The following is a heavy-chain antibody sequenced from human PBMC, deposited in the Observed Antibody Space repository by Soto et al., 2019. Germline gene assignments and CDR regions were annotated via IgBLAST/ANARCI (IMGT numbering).Heavy chain of an antibody. CDR1: GGSVSSGRYY. V-gene: IGHV4-61*01. Sequence: LSLTCTVSGGSVSSGRYYCSWIRQPPGKGLEWIGYIYYSGSTNYNPSLKSRVTISVDTSKNQFSLKLRSVTAAATAVYYCARAPYYDFWSGYFDYWGQGTLVTVSS. D-gene: IGHD3-3*01. J-gene: IGHJ4*02. CDR2: IYYSGST. CDR3: ARAPYYDFWSGYFDY.